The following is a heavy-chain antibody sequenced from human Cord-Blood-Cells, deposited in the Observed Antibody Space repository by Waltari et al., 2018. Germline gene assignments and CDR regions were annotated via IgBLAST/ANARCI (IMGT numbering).Heavy chain of an antibody. CDR1: GGSISSYY. Sequence: QVQLQESGPGLVKPSETLSLTCTVSGGSISSYYWSWIRQPPGKGLEWIGYIYYSGSTNNNPSLKSRVTISVDTSKNQFSLKLSSVTAADTAVYYCARPHGSGSYYYFDYWGQGTLVTVSS. CDR2: IYYSGST. CDR3: ARPHGSGSYYYFDY. J-gene: IGHJ4*02. D-gene: IGHD3-10*01. V-gene: IGHV4-59*08.